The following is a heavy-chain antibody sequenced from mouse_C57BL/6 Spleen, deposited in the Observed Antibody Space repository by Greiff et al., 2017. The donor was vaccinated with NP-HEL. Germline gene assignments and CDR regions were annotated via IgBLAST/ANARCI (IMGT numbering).Heavy chain of an antibody. CDR3: ARSGTTKLLYFDY. Sequence: QVQLQQPGAELVRPGSSVKLSCKASGYTFTSYWMDWVKQRPGQGLEWIGNIYPSDSETHYNQKFKDKATLTVDKSSSTAYMQLSSLTSEDSAVYYCARSGTTKLLYFDYWGQGTTLTVSS. D-gene: IGHD2-14*01. J-gene: IGHJ2*01. CDR1: GYTFTSYW. CDR2: IYPSDSET. V-gene: IGHV1-61*01.